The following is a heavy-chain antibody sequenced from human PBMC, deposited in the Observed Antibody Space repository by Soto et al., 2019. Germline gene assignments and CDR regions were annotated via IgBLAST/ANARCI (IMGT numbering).Heavy chain of an antibody. CDR1: GFSLSTSGVG. D-gene: IGHD3-10*01. V-gene: IGHV2-5*01. CDR3: AHMILWFGEFTEYYFDY. J-gene: IGHJ4*02. CDR2: IYWNDDK. Sequence: QITLKESGPTLVKPTQTLTLTCTFSGFSLSTSGVGVGWIRQPPGKALEWLALIYWNDDKRYSPSLKSRLTITQDTSKNQVVLTMTNMDPVDTATYYCAHMILWFGEFTEYYFDYWGQGTLVTVSS.